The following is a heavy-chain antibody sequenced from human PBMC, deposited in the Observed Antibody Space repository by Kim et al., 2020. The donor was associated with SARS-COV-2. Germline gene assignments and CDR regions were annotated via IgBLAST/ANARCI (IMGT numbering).Heavy chain of an antibody. CDR1: GFTFSSYA. Sequence: GGSLRLSCAASGFTFSSYAMHWVRQAPGKGLEWVAVISYDGSNKYYADSVKGRFTISRDNSKNTLYLQMNSLRAEDTAVYYCAREIYIGLLWFRELLPNDAFDIWGQGTMVTVSS. D-gene: IGHD3-10*01. CDR3: AREIYIGLLWFRELLPNDAFDI. CDR2: ISYDGSNK. V-gene: IGHV3-30-3*01. J-gene: IGHJ3*02.